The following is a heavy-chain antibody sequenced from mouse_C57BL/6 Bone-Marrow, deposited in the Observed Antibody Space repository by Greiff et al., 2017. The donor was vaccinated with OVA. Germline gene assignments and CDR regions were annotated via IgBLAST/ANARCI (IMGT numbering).Heavy chain of an antibody. CDR1: GYTFTSYW. D-gene: IGHD1-1*01. CDR3: ARDYGSSYPHYFDY. V-gene: IGHV1-59*01. J-gene: IGHJ2*01. CDR2: IDPSDSYT. Sequence: QVQLQQPGAELVRPGTSVKLSCKASGYTFTSYWMHWVKQRPGQGLEWIGVIDPSDSYTNYNQKFKGKATLTVDTSSSTAYMQLSSLTSEDSAVYYSARDYGSSYPHYFDYWGQGTTLTVSS.